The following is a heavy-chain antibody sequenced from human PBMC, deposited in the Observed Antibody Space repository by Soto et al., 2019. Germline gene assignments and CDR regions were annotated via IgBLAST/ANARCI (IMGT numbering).Heavy chain of an antibody. CDR1: GYTFTSYD. V-gene: IGHV1-8*01. Sequence: QVQLVQSGAEVKKPGASVKVSCKASGYTFTSYDINWVRQATGQGLEWMGWMNPNSGNTGYAQKFQGRVTMTRNTSISTAYMELSSLRSEDTAVYYCARGYPPQFFMTTVTKGLDYWGQGTLVTVSS. J-gene: IGHJ4*02. CDR3: ARGYPPQFFMTTVTKGLDY. D-gene: IGHD4-17*01. CDR2: MNPNSGNT.